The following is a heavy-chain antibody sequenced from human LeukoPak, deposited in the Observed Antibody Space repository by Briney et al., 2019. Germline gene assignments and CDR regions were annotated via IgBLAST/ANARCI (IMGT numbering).Heavy chain of an antibody. J-gene: IGHJ4*02. Sequence: GGSLRLSCAASGFTFSSYGMHWVRQAPGKGLERVAFIWYDGSNKYYADSVKGRFTISRDNSKNTLYLQMNSLRAEDTAVYYCAKDGSDFWGDYYFDYWGQGTLVTVSS. CDR3: AKDGSDFWGDYYFDY. V-gene: IGHV3-30*02. D-gene: IGHD3-3*01. CDR1: GFTFSSYG. CDR2: IWYDGSNK.